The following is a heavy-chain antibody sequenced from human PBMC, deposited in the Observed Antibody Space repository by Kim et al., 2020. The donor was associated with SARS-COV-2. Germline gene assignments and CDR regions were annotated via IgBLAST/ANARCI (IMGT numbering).Heavy chain of an antibody. V-gene: IGHV1-18*01. J-gene: IGHJ6*02. CDR1: GYTFTSYG. D-gene: IGHD3-9*01. CDR2: ISAYNGNT. Sequence: ASVKVSCKASGYTFTSYGISWVRQAPGQGLEWMGWISAYNGNTNYAQKLQGRVTMTTDTSTSTAYMELRSLRSDDTAVYYCARESERQYDILRGYYYYGMDVWGQGTTVTVSS. CDR3: ARESERQYDILRGYYYYGMDV.